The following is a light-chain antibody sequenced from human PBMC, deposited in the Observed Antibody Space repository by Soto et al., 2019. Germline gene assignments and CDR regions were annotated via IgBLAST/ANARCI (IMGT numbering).Light chain of an antibody. V-gene: IGLV2-14*01. Sequence: SALTHPASVSWSPGQSITISCTGTSSDVGGYNSVSWYRQDPGKAPKLMIYDVTNRPSGVSNRFSGSKSGNTASLTISGLQAEDEADYYCSSFTSSITYVFGTGTKVTVL. CDR1: SSDVGGYNS. CDR2: DVT. CDR3: SSFTSSITYV. J-gene: IGLJ1*01.